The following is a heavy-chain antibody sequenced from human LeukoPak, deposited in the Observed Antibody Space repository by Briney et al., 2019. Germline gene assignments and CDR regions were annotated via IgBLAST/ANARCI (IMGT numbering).Heavy chain of an antibody. V-gene: IGHV1-69*13. Sequence: SVKVSCKASGGTFSSYAISWVRQAPGQGLEWMGGIFPIFRTGNYAQNFQGRVTITADESTTTAYMELNSLRSEDTAVYYCARGKATGEMTHFDYWGQGTLVTVSS. CDR2: IFPIFRTG. D-gene: IGHD1-26*01. CDR1: GGTFSSYA. CDR3: ARGKATGEMTHFDY. J-gene: IGHJ4*02.